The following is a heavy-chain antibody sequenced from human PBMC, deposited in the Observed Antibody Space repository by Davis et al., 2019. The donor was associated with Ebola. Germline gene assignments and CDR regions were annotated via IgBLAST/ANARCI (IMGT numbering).Heavy chain of an antibody. V-gene: IGHV1-69*04. J-gene: IGHJ4*02. Sequence: SVKVSCKTSGGTFTNYAVNWVRQAPGQGLEWMGRIIPVVDTKDYAQKFQGRVTLTADKATNTAYMELSSLRSEDTAVYYCARDVGAAAGTDYWGQGTLVTVSS. CDR2: IIPVVDTK. D-gene: IGHD6-13*01. CDR1: GGTFTNYA. CDR3: ARDVGAAAGTDY.